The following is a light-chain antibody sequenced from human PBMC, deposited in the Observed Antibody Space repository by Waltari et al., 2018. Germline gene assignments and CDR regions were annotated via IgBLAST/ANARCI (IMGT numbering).Light chain of an antibody. CDR1: SSDVGCYKF. V-gene: IGLV2-8*01. CDR3: SSYAGSNNLV. Sequence: QSALTQPPSASGSPGQSFTISCTGTSSDVGCYKFVSWYQQHPGRAPKLMIYEVNQRPSGVPDRFSGSKSGNTASLTVSGLQAEDEADYYCSSYAGSNNLVFGTGTKVTVL. J-gene: IGLJ1*01. CDR2: EVN.